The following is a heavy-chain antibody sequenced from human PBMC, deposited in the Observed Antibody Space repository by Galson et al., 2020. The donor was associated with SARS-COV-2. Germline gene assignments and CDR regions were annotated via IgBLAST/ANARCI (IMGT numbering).Heavy chain of an antibody. V-gene: IGHV3-21*01. CDR3: ARGSVGDNFHYYGLDV. CDR1: GFIFSSYS. J-gene: IGHJ6*02. D-gene: IGHD3-16*01. CDR2: ISSRSTYI. Sequence: GGSLRLSCAASGFIFSSYSINWVRQAPGKGLEWVSVISSRSTYIYYADSVKGRFTISRDNAKNSLYLEMNSLRVEDTANYYSARGSVGDNFHYYGLDVWGQGTTVTVSS.